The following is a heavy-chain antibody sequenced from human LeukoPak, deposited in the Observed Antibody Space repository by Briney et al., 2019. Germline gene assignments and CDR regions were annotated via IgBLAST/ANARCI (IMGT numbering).Heavy chain of an antibody. J-gene: IGHJ5*02. CDR1: GFTFSTYA. V-gene: IGHV3-30*18. CDR3: AKDVSWNWFDP. Sequence: PGRSLRLSCAASGFTFSTYAMHWVRQAPGKGLEWVAVISYDGSNKYYADSVKGRFTISRDNSKNTLYLQMNTLGAEDTAVYYCAKDVSWNWFDPWGQGTLATVSS. CDR2: ISYDGSNK.